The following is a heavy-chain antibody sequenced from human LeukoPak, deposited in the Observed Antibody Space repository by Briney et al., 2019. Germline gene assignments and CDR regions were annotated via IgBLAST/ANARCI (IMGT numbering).Heavy chain of an antibody. CDR3: ARGYCGGDCYGD. V-gene: IGHV3-21*01. D-gene: IGHD2-21*02. CDR2: ISSSSSHI. Sequence: GGSLRLSCAASGFTYSSYTMNWVRQAPGKGLEYVSSISSSSSHIYYADSVKGRFTISRDNTKSSLYLQMNSLRAEDMAVYYCARGYCGGDCYGDWGQGTLVTVSS. J-gene: IGHJ1*01. CDR1: GFTYSSYT.